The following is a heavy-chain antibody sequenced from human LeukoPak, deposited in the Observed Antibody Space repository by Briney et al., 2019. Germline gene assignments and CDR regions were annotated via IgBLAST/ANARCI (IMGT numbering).Heavy chain of an antibody. CDR2: FDPEDGET. J-gene: IGHJ4*02. CDR3: ATDRDSSRIFWDY. Sequence: ASVKVSCKVSGYTLAELSMHCVRQAPGKGLEWMGGFDPEDGETIYAQKFQGRVTMTEDTSTDTAYMELSSLRSEDTAVYYCATDRDSSRIFWDYWGQGTLVTVSS. CDR1: GYTLAELS. V-gene: IGHV1-24*01. D-gene: IGHD3-3*01.